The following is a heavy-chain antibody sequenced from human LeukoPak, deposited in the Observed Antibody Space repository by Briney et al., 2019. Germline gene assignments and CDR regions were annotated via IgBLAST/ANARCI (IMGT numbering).Heavy chain of an antibody. J-gene: IGHJ3*01. CDR1: GGSISTDNCY. CDR2: IYYNGNT. CDR3: ARHHYDILTDAHAFNV. V-gene: IGHV4-39*01. Sequence: SETLSLTCTVSGGSISTDNCYWGWIRQPPGKGLEWIGSIYYNGNTYYNPSLKSRVTISVDTSKNQFSLKVNSVTAADTAVYYCARHHYDILTDAHAFNVWGQGTMVSVSS. D-gene: IGHD3-9*01.